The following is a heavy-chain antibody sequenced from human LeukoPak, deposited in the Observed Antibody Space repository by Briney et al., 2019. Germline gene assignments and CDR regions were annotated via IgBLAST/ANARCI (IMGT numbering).Heavy chain of an antibody. D-gene: IGHD6-13*01. CDR2: VYYSGST. CDR1: GGSISSYY. CDR3: ATSGSSWYKEFDY. V-gene: IGHV4-59*01. J-gene: IGHJ4*02. Sequence: PSETLSLTCTVSGGSISSYYWSWIRQPPGKGLEWIGYVYYSGSTNYNPSLKSRVTMSIDTSKNQFSLKLSSVTAADTAIYYCATSGSSWYKEFDYWGQGALVTVSS.